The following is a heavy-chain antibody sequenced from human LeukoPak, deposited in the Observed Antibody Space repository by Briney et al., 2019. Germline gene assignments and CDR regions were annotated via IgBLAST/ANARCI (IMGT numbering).Heavy chain of an antibody. CDR1: GFTVSSNY. Sequence: GGSLRLSCAASGFTVSSNYMSWVRQAPGKGLEWVANIKEDGGEIHFVDSMKGRFTISRDNAKNSLYLQMNSLRGDDTAVYYCARSGYSHSWDYWGQGTLVIVSS. V-gene: IGHV3-7*03. J-gene: IGHJ4*02. CDR2: IKEDGGEI. D-gene: IGHD1-26*01. CDR3: ARSGYSHSWDY.